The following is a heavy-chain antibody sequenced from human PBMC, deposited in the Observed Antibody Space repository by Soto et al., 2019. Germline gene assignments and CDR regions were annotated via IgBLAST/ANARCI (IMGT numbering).Heavy chain of an antibody. J-gene: IGHJ4*02. CDR3: AKDVSTYSGGYTYYFDY. V-gene: IGHV3-30*18. Sequence: QVQLVESGGGVVQPGRSLRLSCAASEFTFSKFAIHWVRQAPGKGLEWVAVISNDGRKTYYIDSVKGRFTISRDNSNNALFLQMNSLRLEDTAVYDCAKDVSTYSGGYTYYFDYWGQGTLVTVSS. CDR2: ISNDGRKT. D-gene: IGHD1-26*01. CDR1: EFTFSKFA.